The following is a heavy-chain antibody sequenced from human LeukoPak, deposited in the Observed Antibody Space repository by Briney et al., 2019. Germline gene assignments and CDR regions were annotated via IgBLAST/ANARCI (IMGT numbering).Heavy chain of an antibody. Sequence: ASVKVSCKSSGDSFGSYSFSWVRQAPGQGLEWMGVIIPIFGTTKYAQKSQGRVTMTTDTSTSTAYMEVRSLRSDDTAVYYCARAWLRRKYYYYMDVWGKGTTVTVSS. V-gene: IGHV1-69*05. J-gene: IGHJ6*03. CDR1: GDSFGSYS. CDR2: IIPIFGTT. CDR3: ARAWLRRKYYYYMDV. D-gene: IGHD5-12*01.